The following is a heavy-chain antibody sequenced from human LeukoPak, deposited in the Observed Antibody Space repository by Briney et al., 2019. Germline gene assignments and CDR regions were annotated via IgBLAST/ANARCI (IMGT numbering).Heavy chain of an antibody. CDR3: AMDSSGFGYFDY. Sequence: SQTLSLTCTVSGGSTSSGGYYWSWIRQHPGKGLEWIGYTYYSGSTYYNPSLKGRVTISVETSKNQFSLKLSSVTAADTAVYYCAMDSSGFGYFDYWGQGTLVTVSS. V-gene: IGHV4-31*03. CDR2: TYYSGST. J-gene: IGHJ4*02. CDR1: GGSTSSGGYY. D-gene: IGHD3-22*01.